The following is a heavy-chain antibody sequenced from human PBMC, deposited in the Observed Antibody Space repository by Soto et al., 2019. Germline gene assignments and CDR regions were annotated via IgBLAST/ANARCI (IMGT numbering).Heavy chain of an antibody. D-gene: IGHD5-18*01. CDR3: AKDNGYTYGIDY. J-gene: IGHJ4*02. Sequence: PGGSLRLSCAASRFTFSSYGMHWVRQAPGKGLEWVAVISYDGTKKYYADSVKGRFSISRDNSKNTLYLQMNSLRAEDTAVYYCAKDNGYTYGIDYWGQGTLVTVSS. CDR1: RFTFSSYG. V-gene: IGHV3-30*18. CDR2: ISYDGTKK.